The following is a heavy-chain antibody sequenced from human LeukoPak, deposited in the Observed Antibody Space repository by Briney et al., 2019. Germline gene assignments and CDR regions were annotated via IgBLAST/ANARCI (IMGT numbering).Heavy chain of an antibody. D-gene: IGHD6-19*01. CDR1: GGSISGFY. CDR3: ARYAAVAGSAFDY. J-gene: IGHJ4*02. V-gene: IGHV4-59*08. CDR2: VYYIGST. Sequence: SETLSLTCTVSGGSISGFYWGWIRQPPGKGLEWIGYVYYIGSTHYNPSLKSRVTISVDSSKDHFSLKLTSVTAADTAVYFCARYAAVAGSAFDYWGQGTLVTVSS.